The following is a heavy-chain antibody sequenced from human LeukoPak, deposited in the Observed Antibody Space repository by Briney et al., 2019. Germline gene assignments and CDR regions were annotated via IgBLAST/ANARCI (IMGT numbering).Heavy chain of an antibody. CDR1: GYTFTSYG. D-gene: IGHD3-9*01. CDR3: ATAIYDILTGYYW. Sequence: ASVKDSCKASGYTFTSYGISWVRQAPGQGLEWMGWISAYNGNTNYAQKLQGRVTMTTDTSTSTAYMELSSLRSDDTAVYYCATAIYDILTGYYWWGQGTLVTVSS. CDR2: ISAYNGNT. J-gene: IGHJ4*02. V-gene: IGHV1-18*01.